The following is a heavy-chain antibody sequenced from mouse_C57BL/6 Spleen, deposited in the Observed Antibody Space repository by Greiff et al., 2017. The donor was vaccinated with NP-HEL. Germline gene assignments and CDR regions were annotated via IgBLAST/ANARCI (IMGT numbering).Heavy chain of an antibody. CDR3: TRSEEYYGSSYGWFAY. CDR1: GYTFTDYE. D-gene: IGHD1-1*01. CDR2: IDPETGGT. V-gene: IGHV1-15*01. J-gene: IGHJ3*01. Sequence: VQLQQSGAELVRPGASVTLSCKASGYTFTDYEMHWVKQTPVHGLEWIGAIDPETGGTAYNQKFKGKAILTADKSSSTAYMELRSLTSEDSAVYYCTRSEEYYGSSYGWFAYWGQGTLVTVSA.